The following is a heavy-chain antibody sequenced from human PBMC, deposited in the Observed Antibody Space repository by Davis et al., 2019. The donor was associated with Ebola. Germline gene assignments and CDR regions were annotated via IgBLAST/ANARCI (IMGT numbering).Heavy chain of an antibody. J-gene: IGHJ4*02. Sequence: PSETLSLTCTVSGGSISSYYWSWIRQPPGKGLEWIGYIYYSGSTNYNPSLKSRVTISVDTSKNQFSLKLSSVTAADTAVYYCAGVGLAVAGYFGYWGQGTLVTVSS. CDR3: AGVGLAVAGYFGY. CDR2: IYYSGST. CDR1: GGSISSYY. V-gene: IGHV4-59*12. D-gene: IGHD6-19*01.